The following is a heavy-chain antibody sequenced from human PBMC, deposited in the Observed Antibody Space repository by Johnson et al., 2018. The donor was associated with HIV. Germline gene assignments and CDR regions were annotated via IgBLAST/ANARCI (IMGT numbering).Heavy chain of an antibody. CDR2: IYSGGST. J-gene: IGHJ3*02. CDR3: ARDAGVDDAFDI. D-gene: IGHD3-3*01. CDR1: GFTVSYNY. Sequence: VQLVESGGGLIQPGGSLRLSCVASGFTVSYNYMNWVRQAPGKGLEWVSVIYSGGSTYYADSVKGRFSISRDNSKNTLYLQMNSLRAEDTAVYYCARDAGVDDAFDIWGQGTMVTVSS. V-gene: IGHV3-53*01.